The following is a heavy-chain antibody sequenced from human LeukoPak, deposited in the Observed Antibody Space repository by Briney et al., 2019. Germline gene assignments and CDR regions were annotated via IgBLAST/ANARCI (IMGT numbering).Heavy chain of an antibody. V-gene: IGHV3-74*01. CDR3: ARDPVLDDYGGNSPY. CDR1: GFTFSSYW. J-gene: IGHJ4*02. CDR2: INIDGSST. Sequence: PGGSLRLSCAASGFTFSSYWMHWVRQAPGKGLVWVSRINIDGSSTTYADSVKGRFTISRNNAKNTLYLQMNSLRAEDTAVYYCARDPVLDDYGGNSPYWGQGTLVTVPS. D-gene: IGHD4-23*01.